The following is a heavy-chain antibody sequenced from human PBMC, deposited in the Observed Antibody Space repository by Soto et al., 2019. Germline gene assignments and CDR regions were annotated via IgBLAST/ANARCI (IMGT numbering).Heavy chain of an antibody. CDR2: ISAYNGNT. D-gene: IGHD3-3*01. CDR1: RYTFTSYG. CDR3: ARVMPYDFWSGYLTTGWFDP. Sequence: ASVKVSFKASRYTFTSYGISWVRQAPGQGLEWMGWISAYNGNTNYAQKLQGRVTMTTDTSTSTAYMELRSLRSDDTAVYYCARVMPYDFWSGYLTTGWFDPWGQGTLVTVSS. V-gene: IGHV1-18*01. J-gene: IGHJ5*02.